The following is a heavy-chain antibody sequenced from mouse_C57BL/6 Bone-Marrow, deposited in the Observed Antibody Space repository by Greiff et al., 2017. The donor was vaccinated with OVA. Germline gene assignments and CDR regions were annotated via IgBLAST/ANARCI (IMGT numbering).Heavy chain of an antibody. CDR2: IDPSDSYT. V-gene: IGHV1-59*01. Sequence: QVQLQQPGAELVRPGTSVKLSCKASGYTFTSYWMHWAKQRPGQGLEWIGVIDPSDSYTNYNQKFKGKATLTVDTSSSTAYMQLSSLTSEDSAVYYCARGGGYYPYYFDYWGQGTTLTVSS. CDR3: ARGGGYYPYYFDY. J-gene: IGHJ2*01. CDR1: GYTFTSYW. D-gene: IGHD2-3*01.